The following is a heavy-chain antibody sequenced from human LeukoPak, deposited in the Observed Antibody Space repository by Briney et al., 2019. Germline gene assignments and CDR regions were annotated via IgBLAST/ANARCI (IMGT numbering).Heavy chain of an antibody. Sequence: ASVKVSCKASGYTFTSYEINWVRQATGQGLEWMAGMNPNSGNTGYAQKFQGRVTMTRDTSTSTVYMELSSLRSEDTAVCYCARDGSSSTSGGYYYGMDVWGQGTTVTVSS. CDR2: MNPNSGNT. J-gene: IGHJ6*02. D-gene: IGHD2-2*01. V-gene: IGHV1-8*01. CDR1: GYTFTSYE. CDR3: ARDGSSSTSGGYYYGMDV.